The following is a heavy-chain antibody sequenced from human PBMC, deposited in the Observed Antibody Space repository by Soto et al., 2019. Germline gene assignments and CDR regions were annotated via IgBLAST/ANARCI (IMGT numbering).Heavy chain of an antibody. CDR1: GFSLIYPGVS. V-gene: IGHV2-5*02. CDR2: IYWDDDK. J-gene: IGHJ4*02. CDR3: AHGRRVIRYFDLGYFDY. D-gene: IGHD3-9*01. Sequence: SGPTLVNPTQTLTLTCTFSGFSLIYPGVSVGWIRQPPGKALEWLALIYWDDDKRYSPSLKGRLSITKDKDPSKNQVVLTLTDVDPVDTATYYCAHGRRVIRYFDLGYFDYWGQGALVTVSS.